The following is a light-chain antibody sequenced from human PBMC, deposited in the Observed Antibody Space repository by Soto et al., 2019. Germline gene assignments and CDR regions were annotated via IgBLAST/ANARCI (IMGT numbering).Light chain of an antibody. J-gene: IGKJ5*01. CDR2: DAS. Sequence: EVVLTQSPATLSWSPGERATLSCRASQSVRPYLAWYQQKTGQVPRLLLHDASSRATGIPDRFSGSGSGTDFTLTISSLKPEDFAVYYCQQRTKCPSSSFDQGTRLEI. CDR1: QSVRPY. V-gene: IGKV3-11*01. CDR3: QQRTKCPSSS.